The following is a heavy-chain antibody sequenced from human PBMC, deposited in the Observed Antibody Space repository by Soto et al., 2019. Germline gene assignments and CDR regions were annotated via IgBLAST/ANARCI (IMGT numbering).Heavy chain of an antibody. J-gene: IGHJ2*01. V-gene: IGHV4-59*08. CDR3: ARFNWYFDL. CDR2: IYYSGST. Sequence: SETLSLTCTVSGGSIGSYYWSWIRQPPGKGLEWIGYIYYSGSTNYNPSLKSRVTISVDTSKNQFSLKLSSVTAADTAVYYCARFNWYFDLWGRGTLVTVSS. CDR1: GGSIGSYY.